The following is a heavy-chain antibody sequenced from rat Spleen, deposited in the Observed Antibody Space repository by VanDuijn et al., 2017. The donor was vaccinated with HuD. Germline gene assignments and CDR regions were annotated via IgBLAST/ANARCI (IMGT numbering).Heavy chain of an antibody. CDR3: ARQSYGYSHFDY. J-gene: IGHJ2*01. CDR2: ISYDGSNT. V-gene: IGHV5-7*01. D-gene: IGHD1-9*01. CDR1: GFTFSNYY. Sequence: EVQLVESGGGLVQPGRSLKLSCAASGFTFSNYYMAWVRQVPKKGLEWVATISYDGSNTYYRDSVKGRFTIARDNAKNTQYLQMDSLRSEDTATYYCARQSYGYSHFDYWGQGVMVTVSS.